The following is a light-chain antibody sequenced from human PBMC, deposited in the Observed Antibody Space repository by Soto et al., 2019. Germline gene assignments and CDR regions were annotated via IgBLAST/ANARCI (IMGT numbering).Light chain of an antibody. J-gene: IGKJ2*01. V-gene: IGKV1-5*01. CDR3: QQYNSYFPYT. CDR1: QRISTY. Sequence: IQRTQSPSTLLASVGARVTIPGGPSQRISTYWAWYQQKAGKAPKLLIYGASNLESGVPSRFSGSGSGTEFTLTISSLQPDDFATYYCQQYNSYFPYTFGQGTKLEIK. CDR2: GAS.